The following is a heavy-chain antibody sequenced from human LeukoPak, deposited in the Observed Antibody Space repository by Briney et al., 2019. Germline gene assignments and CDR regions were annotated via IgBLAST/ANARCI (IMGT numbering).Heavy chain of an antibody. CDR1: GFTFSTAW. D-gene: IGHD1-1*01. CDR2: TKIKTDDGTP. Sequence: GGSLRLSCAASGFTFSTAWMNWLGWVRQAPGQGLEWVGLTKIKTDDGTPDYAALVKGRFTISRDDSKNTVYLEMHSLETEDTAVYYCISGGGTADYWGQGTLVSVSS. V-gene: IGHV3-15*01. CDR3: ISGGGTADY. J-gene: IGHJ4*02.